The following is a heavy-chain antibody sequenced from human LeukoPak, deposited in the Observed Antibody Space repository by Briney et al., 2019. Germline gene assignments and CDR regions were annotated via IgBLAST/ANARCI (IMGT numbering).Heavy chain of an antibody. CDR2: VSHSGIT. CDR3: ARDGTGVRGPS. CDR1: GYSISSGYY. V-gene: IGHV4-38-2*02. D-gene: IGHD3-10*01. Sequence: SETLSLTCTVSGYSISSGYYWGWIRQPPGKGLEWIGSVSHSGITYYNPSLKSRVTISVDTSKNHFSLKLSSVTAADTAVYYCARDGTGVRGPSGGQGTLVTVSS. J-gene: IGHJ4*02.